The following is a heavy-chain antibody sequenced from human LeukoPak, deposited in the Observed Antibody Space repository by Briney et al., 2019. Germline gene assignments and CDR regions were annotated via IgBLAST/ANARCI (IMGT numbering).Heavy chain of an antibody. Sequence: PAGGSLRLSCAASGFRFSDFTMTWVRQAPGKGPEWVSAIGGRGGTTYYADSLGGRFIISRDNSKDMVYLQMNSLKVEDTATYYCGKEGGAWGQGTKVTVSS. V-gene: IGHV3-23*01. CDR2: IGGRGGTT. J-gene: IGHJ5*02. CDR3: GKEGGA. D-gene: IGHD3-16*01. CDR1: GFRFSDFT.